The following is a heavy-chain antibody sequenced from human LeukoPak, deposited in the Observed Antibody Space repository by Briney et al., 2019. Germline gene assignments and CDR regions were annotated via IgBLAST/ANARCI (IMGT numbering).Heavy chain of an antibody. CDR3: AKTVIQLWFGDY. CDR2: ISGSGGST. CDR1: GFTFSSYA. D-gene: IGHD5-18*01. V-gene: IGHV3-23*01. Sequence: QAGGSLRLSCAASGFTFSSYAMSWVRQAPGKGLEWVSAISGSGGSTYYADSVKGRFTISRDNSKNTLYLQMNSLRAEDTAAYYCAKTVIQLWFGDYWGQGTLVTVSS. J-gene: IGHJ4*02.